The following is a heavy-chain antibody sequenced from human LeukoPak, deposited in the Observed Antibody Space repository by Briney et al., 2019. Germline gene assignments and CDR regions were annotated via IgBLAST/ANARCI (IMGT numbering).Heavy chain of an antibody. CDR2: INPISGGT. CDR1: GYTFTGYY. J-gene: IGHJ4*02. Sequence: ASVKVSCKTSGYTFTGYYMPWVRQAPGQGLEWMGGINPISGGTNYAQKFQGRVTMTRHTSISTAYMELSRLRSDDTAVYYRARDTGDPNSFTVIPALAYWGQGTLATVSS. D-gene: IGHD4-17*01. CDR3: ARDTGDPNSFTVIPALAY. V-gene: IGHV1-2*02.